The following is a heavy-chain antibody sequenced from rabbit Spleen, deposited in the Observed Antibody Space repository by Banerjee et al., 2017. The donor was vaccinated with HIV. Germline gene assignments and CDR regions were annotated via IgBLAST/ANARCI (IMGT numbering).Heavy chain of an antibody. J-gene: IGHJ4*01. CDR2: IYTSSGRT. D-gene: IGHD8-1*01. CDR1: GFSFIAGYY. V-gene: IGHV1S40*01. CDR3: ARDSNAGNSEYRNYFKL. Sequence: EESGGGLVKPGASLTLTCTASGFSFIAGYYMCWVRQAPGKGLELIACIYTSSGRTYYATWAKGRFTISKTSSTTVTLQMTSLTAADTATYFCARDSNAGNSEYRNYFKLWGQGTLVTVS.